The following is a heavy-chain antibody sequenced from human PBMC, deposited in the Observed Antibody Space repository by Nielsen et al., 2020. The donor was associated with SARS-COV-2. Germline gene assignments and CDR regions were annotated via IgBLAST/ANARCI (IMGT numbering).Heavy chain of an antibody. J-gene: IGHJ4*02. CDR2: ISYDGSNK. CDR3: AKDGYSGYDSYYFDY. Sequence: GASLKISCAASGFTFSSYGMHWVRQAPGKGLEWVAVISYDGSNKYYADSVKGRFTISRDNSKNTLYLQMNSLRAEDTAVYYCAKDGYSGYDSYYFDYWGQGTLVTVSS. D-gene: IGHD5-12*01. V-gene: IGHV3-30*18. CDR1: GFTFSSYG.